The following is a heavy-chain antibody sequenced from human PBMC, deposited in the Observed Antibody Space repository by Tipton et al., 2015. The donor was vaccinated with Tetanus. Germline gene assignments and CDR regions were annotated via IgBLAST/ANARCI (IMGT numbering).Heavy chain of an antibody. CDR1: GFTFSDYS. CDR2: ISGSSNYI. D-gene: IGHD4-17*01. V-gene: IGHV3-21*01. J-gene: IGHJ6*03. CDR3: ARDLTPVTTGGGYYYMDV. Sequence: SLRLSCAASGFTFSDYSMNWVRQAPGKGLEWVSSISGSSNYIYYADSVKGRFTISRANAKNSLYLQMNSLRADDTGVYFCARDLTPVTTGGGYYYMDVWGKGTTVTVSS.